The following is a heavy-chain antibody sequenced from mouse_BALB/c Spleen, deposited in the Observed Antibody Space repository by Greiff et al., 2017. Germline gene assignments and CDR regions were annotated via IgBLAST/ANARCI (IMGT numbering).Heavy chain of an antibody. CDR1: GYTFTSYW. Sequence: QVQLQQPGAELVKPGASVKLSCKASGYTFTSYWMHWVKQRPGQGLEWIGEINPSNGRTNYNEKFKSKATLTVDKSSSTAYMQLSSLTSEDSAVYYCARDYGSPGWYVEVWGAGTTVTGSS. CDR2: INPSNGRT. V-gene: IGHV1S81*02. D-gene: IGHD1-1*01. J-gene: IGHJ1*01. CDR3: ARDYGSPGWYVEV.